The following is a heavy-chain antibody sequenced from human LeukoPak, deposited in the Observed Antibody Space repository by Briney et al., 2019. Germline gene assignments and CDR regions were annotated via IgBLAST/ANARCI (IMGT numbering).Heavy chain of an antibody. D-gene: IGHD6-6*01. V-gene: IGHV3-30*02. CDR2: IRYDGSNK. CDR3: AKRGRGGYEYSSSSELRY. CDR1: GFTFSSYG. J-gene: IGHJ4*02. Sequence: PGGSLRLSCAASGFTFSSYGMHWVRQAPGKGLEWVAFIRYDGSNKYYADSVKGRFTISRDNSKNTLYLQMNSLRAEDTAVYYCAKRGRGGYEYSSSSELRYWGQGTLVTVSS.